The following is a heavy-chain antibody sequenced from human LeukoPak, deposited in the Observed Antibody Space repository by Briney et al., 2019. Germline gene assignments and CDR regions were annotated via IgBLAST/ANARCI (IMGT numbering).Heavy chain of an antibody. CDR1: GITLSNYG. D-gene: IGHD3-22*01. Sequence: PGGSLRLSCAVSGITLSNYGMSWVRQAPGKGLEWVAGISGSGGSTNYADSVKGRFTISRDSPKNTLYLQMNSLRAEDTAAYFCAKRGVVIRVILVGFHKEAYYFDSWGQGALVTVSS. CDR2: ISGSGGST. CDR3: AKRGVVIRVILVGFHKEAYYFDS. V-gene: IGHV3-23*01. J-gene: IGHJ4*02.